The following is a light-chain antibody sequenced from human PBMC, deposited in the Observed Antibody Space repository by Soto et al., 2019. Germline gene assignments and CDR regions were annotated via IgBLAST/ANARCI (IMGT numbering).Light chain of an antibody. CDR2: DVS. J-gene: IGLJ1*01. CDR1: SSDVGGYNY. CDR3: CSYAGSYTYV. Sequence: QSVLTQPRSVSGSPGQSDTISYTGTSSDVGGYNYVSWYQQHPGKAPKLMIYDVSKRPSGVPDRFSGSKSGNTASLTISGLQAEDEADYYCCSYAGSYTYVFGTGTKVTVL. V-gene: IGLV2-11*01.